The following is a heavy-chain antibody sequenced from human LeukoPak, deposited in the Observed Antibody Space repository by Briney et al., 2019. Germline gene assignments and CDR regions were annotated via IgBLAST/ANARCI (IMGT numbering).Heavy chain of an antibody. D-gene: IGHD2-2*01. CDR3: ARWLRYCSSTSCHYYFDY. Sequence: SETLSLTCTVSGDSISGSYWSWIRQPPGKGLEWIGCIFYTGIAKYNPSLNSRVTISVDTSKNHFSLRLSSVTAADTAFYYCARWLRYCSSTSCHYYFDYWGQGTLVTVSS. J-gene: IGHJ4*02. CDR2: IFYTGIA. V-gene: IGHV4-59*01. CDR1: GDSISGSY.